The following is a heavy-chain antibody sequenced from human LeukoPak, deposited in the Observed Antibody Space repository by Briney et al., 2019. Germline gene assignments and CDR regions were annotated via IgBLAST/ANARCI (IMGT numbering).Heavy chain of an antibody. CDR1: GFSFSTFW. J-gene: IGHJ4*02. V-gene: IGHV3-7*01. CDR3: ATTADTAAGPY. CDR2: INGDGSVA. D-gene: IGHD6-13*01. Sequence: GGSLRLSCAASGFSFSTFWMTWVRQAPGNGLEWVANINGDGSVAFYGDSVKGRFTISRDNAKNSLYLQMNGLRDEDTGVYYCATTADTAAGPYWGQGALVTVSS.